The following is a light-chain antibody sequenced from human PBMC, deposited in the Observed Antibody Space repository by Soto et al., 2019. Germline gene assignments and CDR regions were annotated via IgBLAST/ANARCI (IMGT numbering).Light chain of an antibody. CDR2: AAS. CDR1: QSIATY. Sequence: DIQMTQSPSSLSASVGDRVTITCRASQSIATYLNWYQHKLGKAPKLLIYAASSLQTGVPSRFSGSGSGTDFTLTISSLRPEDFATYFCQQSYTIPITFGQGTRLEIK. J-gene: IGKJ5*01. V-gene: IGKV1-39*01. CDR3: QQSYTIPIT.